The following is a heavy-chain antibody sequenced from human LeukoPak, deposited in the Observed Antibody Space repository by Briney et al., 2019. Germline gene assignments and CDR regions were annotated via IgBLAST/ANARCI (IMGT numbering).Heavy chain of an antibody. D-gene: IGHD3-10*01. CDR2: ISAYNGNT. CDR3: ARDVRYYYGSGSYNGYYYGMDV. J-gene: IGHJ6*04. V-gene: IGHV1-18*04. Sequence: ASVKVSCMASGYTFTSYGISWVRQAPGQGLEWMGWISAYNGNTNYAQKLQGRVTMTTDTSTSTAYMELRSLRPDDTAVYYCARDVRYYYGSGSYNGYYYGMDVWGKGTTVTVSS. CDR1: GYTFTSYG.